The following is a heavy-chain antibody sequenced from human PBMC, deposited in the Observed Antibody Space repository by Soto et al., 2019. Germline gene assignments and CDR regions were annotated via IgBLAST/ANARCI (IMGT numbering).Heavy chain of an antibody. CDR3: ARDFERSAIGP. CDR1: GGSISSGDSF. Sequence: PSETLSLTCSVSGGSISSGDSFWSWIRQPPGKGLEWIGYIYYTGSIFYNPSLRSRVTISADTSENKFSLTLKSVTAADTAVYFCARDFERSAIGPWGQGTSVTVSS. D-gene: IGHD3-9*01. CDR2: IYYTGSI. J-gene: IGHJ5*02. V-gene: IGHV4-30-4*01.